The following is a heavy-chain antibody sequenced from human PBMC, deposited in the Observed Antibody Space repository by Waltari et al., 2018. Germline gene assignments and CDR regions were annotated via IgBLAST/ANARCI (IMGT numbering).Heavy chain of an antibody. Sequence: VQLQESGPGLVKPSETLSLTCTVSGGSISSYYWSWIRQPAGKGLEWIGRIYTSGSTNYNPSLKSRVTMSVDTSKNQFSLKLSSVTAADTAVYYCARGTYYDFWSGSRTYYYYMDVWGKGTTVTVSS. CDR1: GGSISSYY. D-gene: IGHD3-3*01. J-gene: IGHJ6*03. CDR3: ARGTYYDFWSGSRTYYYYMDV. CDR2: IYTSGST. V-gene: IGHV4-4*07.